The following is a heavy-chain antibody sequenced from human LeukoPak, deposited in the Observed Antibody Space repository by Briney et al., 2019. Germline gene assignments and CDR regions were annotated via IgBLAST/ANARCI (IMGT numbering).Heavy chain of an antibody. J-gene: IGHJ4*02. CDR1: GFTFSSYA. V-gene: IGHV3-30*04. D-gene: IGHD3-10*01. CDR3: ARDPSRVWFGELLNYFDY. Sequence: GGSLRPSCAASGFTFSSYAMHWVRQAPGKGLEWVAVISYDGSNKYYADSVKGRFTISRDNSKNTLYLQMNSLRAEDTAVYYCARDPSRVWFGELLNYFDYWGQGTLVTVSS. CDR2: ISYDGSNK.